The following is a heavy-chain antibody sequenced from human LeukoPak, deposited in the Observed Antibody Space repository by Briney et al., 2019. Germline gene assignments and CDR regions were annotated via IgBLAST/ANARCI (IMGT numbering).Heavy chain of an antibody. CDR2: INHSGST. D-gene: IGHD3-10*01. CDR3: ARHPKPHYYGSGSYDYYYGMDV. Sequence: SETLSLTCAVYGGSFSGYYWSWIRQPPGKGLEWIGEINHSGSTNYNPSLKSRVTISVDTSKNQFSLKLSSVTAADTAVYYCARHPKPHYYGSGSYDYYYGMDVWGQGTTVTVSS. V-gene: IGHV4-34*01. CDR1: GGSFSGYY. J-gene: IGHJ6*02.